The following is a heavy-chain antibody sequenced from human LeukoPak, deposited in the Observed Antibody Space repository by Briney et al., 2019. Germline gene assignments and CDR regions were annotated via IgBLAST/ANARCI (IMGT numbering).Heavy chain of an antibody. CDR3: ATGSRRGYGGNSDPGFDY. CDR2: TWYDGSNK. Sequence: GKSLRLSCAASGFTFSNYGMHWVRQAPGKGLEWVAVTWYDGSNKYYADSVKGRFTSSRDNSKNTLHLQMDSLRAEDTAVYYCATGSRRGYGGNSDPGFDYWGQGTLLTVSS. CDR1: GFTFSNYG. J-gene: IGHJ4*02. V-gene: IGHV3-33*01. D-gene: IGHD4-23*01.